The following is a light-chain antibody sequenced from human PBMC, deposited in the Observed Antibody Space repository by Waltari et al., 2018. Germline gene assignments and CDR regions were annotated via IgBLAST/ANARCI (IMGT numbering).Light chain of an antibody. Sequence: QSALTQPPSASGSPGQSVTISCTGTSSDVGGHNYVSWYQQHPGKAPKLMIYEVSKRPSGVPDRFSGSKSGNTASLTVSGLQAEDEADYYCSSYAGSNNHWVFGGGTKLTVL. CDR3: SSYAGSNNHWV. CDR2: EVS. V-gene: IGLV2-8*01. J-gene: IGLJ3*02. CDR1: SSDVGGHNY.